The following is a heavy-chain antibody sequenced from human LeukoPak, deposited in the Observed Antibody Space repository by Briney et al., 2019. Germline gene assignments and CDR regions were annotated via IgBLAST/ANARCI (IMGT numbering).Heavy chain of an antibody. CDR1: GYTFTDSY. CDR3: AREGIGAMVRGDIDSEAPTFDY. CDR2: INPNSGDP. J-gene: IGHJ4*02. V-gene: IGHV1-2*06. Sequence: ASVKVSCKASGYTFTDSYIHWVRQAPGQGLEWMGRINPNSGDPNYPQNFQGRVTMTRDTSISTAYMELSRLRSDDTAVYYCAREGIGAMVRGDIDSEAPTFDYWGQGTLVTVSS. D-gene: IGHD3-10*01.